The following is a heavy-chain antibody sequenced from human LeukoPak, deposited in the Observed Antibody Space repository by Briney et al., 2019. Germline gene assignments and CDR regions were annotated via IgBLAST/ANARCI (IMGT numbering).Heavy chain of an antibody. CDR2: INHSGST. Sequence: SETLSLTCAVYGGSFSGYYWSWIRQPPGKGLEWIGEINHSGSTNYNPSLKSRVTISVDTSKNQFSLKLSSVTAADTAVYYCARGREEWLFSGAYLVPFDYWGQGTLVTVSS. J-gene: IGHJ4*02. CDR1: GGSFSGYY. D-gene: IGHD3-3*01. V-gene: IGHV4-34*01. CDR3: ARGREEWLFSGAYLVPFDY.